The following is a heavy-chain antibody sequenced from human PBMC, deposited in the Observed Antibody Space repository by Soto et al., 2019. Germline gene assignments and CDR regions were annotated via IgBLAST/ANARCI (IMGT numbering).Heavy chain of an antibody. J-gene: IGHJ3*02. CDR2: IKSKTDGGTT. V-gene: IGHV3-15*07. D-gene: IGHD3-3*01. CDR3: TPLLRFLEWPEAFDI. CDR1: GFTFSNAW. Sequence: PGGSLRLSCAASGFTFSNAWMNWVRQAPGKGLEWVGRIKSKTDGGTTDYAAPVKGRFTISRDDSKNTLYLQMNSLKTEDTAVYYCTPLLRFLEWPEAFDIWGQGTMVTVSS.